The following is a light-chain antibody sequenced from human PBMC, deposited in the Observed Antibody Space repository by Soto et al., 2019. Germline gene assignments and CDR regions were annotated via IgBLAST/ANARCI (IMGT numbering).Light chain of an antibody. V-gene: IGLV3-21*02. J-gene: IGLJ2*01. CDR3: QVWDTSSAHVV. Sequence: SSELTQPPSVSVAPGQTARITCGGNNIVGKSVHWYQQKPGQAPVLVVYDDSDRPSGIPERVSGSNSGNTATLTISRVEAGDEADYYCQVWDTSSAHVVFGGGTQLTVL. CDR2: DDS. CDR1: NIVGKS.